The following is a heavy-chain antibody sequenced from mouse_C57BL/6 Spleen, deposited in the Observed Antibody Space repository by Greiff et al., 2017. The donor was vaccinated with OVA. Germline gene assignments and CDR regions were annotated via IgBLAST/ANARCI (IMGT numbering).Heavy chain of an antibody. J-gene: IGHJ2*01. CDR2: INPSTGGT. V-gene: IGHV1-42*01. CDR1: GYSFTGYY. CDR3: AVGYDYLDY. D-gene: IGHD2-3*01. Sequence: EVQLQQSGPELVKPGASVKISCKASGYSFTGYYMNWVKQSPEKSLEWIGEINPSTGGTTYNQKFKAKATLTVDKSSSTAYMQLKSLTSEDSAVYYCAVGYDYLDYWGQGTTLTVSS.